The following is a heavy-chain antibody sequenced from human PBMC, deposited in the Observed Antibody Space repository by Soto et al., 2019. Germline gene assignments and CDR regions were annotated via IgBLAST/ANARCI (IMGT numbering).Heavy chain of an antibody. J-gene: IGHJ4*02. CDR2: ISGSGGST. CDR3: AKEGRYSSSRGYFDY. D-gene: IGHD6-13*01. Sequence: GSLRLSCAASGFTFSSYGMSWARQAPGKGLEWVSGISGSGGSTYYADSVKGRFTISRDNPKNTLYLQMNSLRAEDTAVYYCAKEGRYSSSRGYFDYWGQGTLVTVSS. V-gene: IGHV3-23*01. CDR1: GFTFSSYG.